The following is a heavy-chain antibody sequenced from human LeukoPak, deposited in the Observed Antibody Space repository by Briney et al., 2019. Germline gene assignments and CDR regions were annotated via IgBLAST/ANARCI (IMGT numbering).Heavy chain of an antibody. CDR2: IYSAGAT. CDR3: ARIEWERLGRAFDI. D-gene: IGHD1-26*01. V-gene: IGHV3-53*01. J-gene: IGHJ3*02. CDR1: GFTVSDNY. Sequence: GGSLILSCAASGFTVSDNYMTWVRQAPGKGLEWVSSIYSAGATHYAESVKGRFTISRDNSKNTLYLRMNSLRAEDMAVYYCARIEWERLGRAFDIWGQGTMVTVSS.